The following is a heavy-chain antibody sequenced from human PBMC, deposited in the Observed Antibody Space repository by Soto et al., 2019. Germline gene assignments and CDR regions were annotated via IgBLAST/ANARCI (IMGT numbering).Heavy chain of an antibody. D-gene: IGHD3-10*01. CDR1: GGSISSGDYY. V-gene: IGHV4-30-4*01. J-gene: IGHJ4*02. CDR2: IYYSGST. Sequence: TLSLTCTVSGGSISSGDYYWSWIRQPPGKGLEWIGYIYYSGSTYYNPSLKSRVTISADTSKNQFSLKLSSVTAADTAVYYCARVGGFGATTIDYWGQGTLVTVSS. CDR3: ARVGGFGATTIDY.